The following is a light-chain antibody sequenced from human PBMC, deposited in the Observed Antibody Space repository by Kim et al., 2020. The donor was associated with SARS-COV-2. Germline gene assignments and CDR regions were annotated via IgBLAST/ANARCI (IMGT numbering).Light chain of an antibody. CDR3: QVWDSSSDHPV. J-gene: IGLJ2*01. CDR2: DDS. CDR1: NIVGKG. Sequence: PGKTARITWVGNNIVGKGVPWYHEKPGRAPGLVVYDDSDRPSGIPERFSGSNSGNTATLTISRVEAGDEADYHCQVWDSSSDHPVFGGGTQLTVL. V-gene: IGLV3-21*03.